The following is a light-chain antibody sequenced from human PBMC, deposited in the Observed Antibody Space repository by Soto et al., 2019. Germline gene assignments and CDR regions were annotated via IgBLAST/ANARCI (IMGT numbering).Light chain of an antibody. Sequence: DIQMTQSPSSLSASVGDRVTITCQASQDIRNYLNWYQQKPGKAPNLLIYDASNLRAGVPSRFSGSGSGTEFTFTIISLQPEDIATYYCQHYDNLPPLSFGGGTKVEIK. J-gene: IGKJ4*01. CDR2: DAS. CDR1: QDIRNY. CDR3: QHYDNLPPLS. V-gene: IGKV1-33*01.